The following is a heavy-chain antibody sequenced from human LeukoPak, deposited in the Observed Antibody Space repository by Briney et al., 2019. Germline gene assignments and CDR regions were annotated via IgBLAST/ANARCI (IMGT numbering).Heavy chain of an antibody. CDR3: ARGGDSSSYAFDI. J-gene: IGHJ3*02. V-gene: IGHV4-59*11. CDR1: GGSISSQF. Sequence: PSETLSLTCTVSGGSISSQFWSWIRQPPGKGLEWIGCIYYSGSTNYNPSLKSRVTISVDTSKNQFSLKLSSVTAADTAVYYCARGGDSSSYAFDIWGQGTMVTVSS. D-gene: IGHD6-6*01. CDR2: IYYSGST.